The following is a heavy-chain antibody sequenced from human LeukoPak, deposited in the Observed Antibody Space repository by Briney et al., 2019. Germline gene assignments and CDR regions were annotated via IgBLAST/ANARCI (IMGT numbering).Heavy chain of an antibody. CDR3: ARDSEGYQLLKGFDY. Sequence: GGSLRLSCAASGFTFSDYYMSWIRQAPGKGLEWVSSISSSSSYIYYADSVKGRFTISRDNAKNSLYLQMNSLKAEDTAVYYCARDSEGYQLLKGFDYWGQGTLVTVSS. CDR1: GFTFSDYY. D-gene: IGHD2-2*01. V-gene: IGHV3-11*06. CDR2: ISSSSSYI. J-gene: IGHJ4*02.